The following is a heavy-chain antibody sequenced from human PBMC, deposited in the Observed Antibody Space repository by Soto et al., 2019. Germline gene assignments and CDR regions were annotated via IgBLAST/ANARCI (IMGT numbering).Heavy chain of an antibody. CDR2: INHSGST. CDR3: ASQRWLQLLFDY. D-gene: IGHD5-12*01. Sequence: QVQLQQWGAGLLKPSETLSLTCAVYGGSFSGYYWSWIRQPPGKGLEWIGEINHSGSTNYNPSLKSRXXIXVXXSKNPFSLKLSSVTAADTAVYYCASQRWLQLLFDYWGQGTLVTVSS. J-gene: IGHJ4*02. V-gene: IGHV4-34*01. CDR1: GGSFSGYY.